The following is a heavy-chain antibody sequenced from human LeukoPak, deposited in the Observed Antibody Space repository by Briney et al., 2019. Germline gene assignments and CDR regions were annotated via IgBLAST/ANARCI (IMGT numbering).Heavy chain of an antibody. D-gene: IGHD6-19*01. CDR3: AKSIHWLTLIDC. V-gene: IGHV3-23*01. J-gene: IGHJ4*01. CDR1: GFTFRSYA. Sequence: TGGSLSLSRAASGFTFRSYAVNWVRQAPGKGREWGSTISGRGDDTYYGDSVKGRFTITRANSMNTLYLQMNSLRAEDTAVYYCAKSIHWLTLIDCWGQGTLVTVSS. CDR2: ISGRGDDT.